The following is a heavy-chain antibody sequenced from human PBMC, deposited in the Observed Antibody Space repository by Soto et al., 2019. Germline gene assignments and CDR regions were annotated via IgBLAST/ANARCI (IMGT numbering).Heavy chain of an antibody. CDR3: AREVAPATVDFYYYYIDF. CDR2: IETSGSS. D-gene: IGHD2-2*01. CDR1: GGFISSGDYY. J-gene: IGHJ6*03. Sequence: QVQLQESGPGLVKPSQTLSLTCTVSGGFISSGDYYWNWIRQLPGKGLEWIGYIETSGSSFYNPSLKGRVALALDTSKNQFSLKLTSVTAADTAVYYCAREVAPATVDFYYYYIDFWGKGTAVTVSS. V-gene: IGHV4-31*03.